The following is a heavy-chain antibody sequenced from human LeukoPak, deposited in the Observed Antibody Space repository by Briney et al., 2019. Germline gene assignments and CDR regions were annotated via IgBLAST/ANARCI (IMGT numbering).Heavy chain of an antibody. J-gene: IGHJ4*02. CDR1: GFTFNRCW. Sequence: GGSLRLSCVVSGFTFNRCWMNWVRQAPGKGLEWVANIKQDGNEKYYVDSVKGRFTISRDNAQNSLYLQMNSLRADDTAVYYCARKLGYCTGASCYVDYWGQGTLVTVSS. CDR3: ARKLGYCTGASCYVDY. D-gene: IGHD2-2*01. V-gene: IGHV3-7*03. CDR2: IKQDGNEK.